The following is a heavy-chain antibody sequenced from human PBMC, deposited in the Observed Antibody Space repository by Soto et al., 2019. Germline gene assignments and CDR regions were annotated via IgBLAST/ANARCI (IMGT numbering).Heavy chain of an antibody. CDR2: ISSSGSTI. CDR1: GFTFSSYE. D-gene: IGHD3-3*01. V-gene: IGHV3-48*03. CDR3: ARDKAPSYYDFWSGARYGMDV. Sequence: GGSLRLSCAASGFTFSSYEMNWVRQAPGKGLEWVSYISSSGSTIYYAYSVKGRFTISGDNAKNSLYLQMNSLRAEDTAVYYCARDKAPSYYDFWSGARYGMDVWGQGTTVTVSS. J-gene: IGHJ6*02.